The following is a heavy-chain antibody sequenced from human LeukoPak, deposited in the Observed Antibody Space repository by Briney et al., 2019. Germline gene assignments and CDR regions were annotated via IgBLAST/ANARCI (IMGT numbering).Heavy chain of an antibody. D-gene: IGHD3-10*01. Sequence: SETLSLTCTVSGGSLSSYYWSWLRQSPGKGLEWIGYIYDTGATNYNPSLSSRVTISVDTSRNQFSLKLNLLTAADTAVYYCAREVGSQYYGSGSYSAAHFDHWGQGTLVTVSS. V-gene: IGHV4-59*01. CDR3: AREVGSQYYGSGSYSAAHFDH. CDR2: IYDTGAT. CDR1: GGSLSSYY. J-gene: IGHJ4*02.